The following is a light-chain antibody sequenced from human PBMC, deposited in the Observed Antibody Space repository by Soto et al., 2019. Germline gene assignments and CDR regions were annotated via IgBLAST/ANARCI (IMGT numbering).Light chain of an antibody. Sequence: EIVLTQSPGTLSLSPGERATLSCRASQSVSSSYLAWHQHKPGLAPRLLIYGGSRRATGIPDRFSGSVSGTDFTLTISRLEHEDFAVYYCQQYGYLITFGQGTRLEIK. V-gene: IGKV3-20*01. J-gene: IGKJ5*01. CDR2: GGS. CDR3: QQYGYLIT. CDR1: QSVSSSY.